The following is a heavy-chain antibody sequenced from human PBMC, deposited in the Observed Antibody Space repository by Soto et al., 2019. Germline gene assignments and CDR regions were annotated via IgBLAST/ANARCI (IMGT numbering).Heavy chain of an antibody. CDR3: VRDSHGDY. Sequence: EVQLVESGGGLVQPGGSLRLSCAGSGFTFSNYWMHWVRQAPGKGLEWVSRIDHDGPTDYADSVRGRFTISRDNAENTLYLHMNSLRPEETAVYYCVRDSHGDYWGQGTLVTVSS. V-gene: IGHV3-74*01. CDR1: GFTFSNYW. CDR2: IDHDGPT. J-gene: IGHJ4*02.